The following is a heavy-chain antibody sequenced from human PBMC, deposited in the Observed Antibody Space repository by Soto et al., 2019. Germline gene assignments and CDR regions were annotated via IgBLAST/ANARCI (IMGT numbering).Heavy chain of an antibody. D-gene: IGHD4-4*01. CDR2: ISGGGSNT. CDR3: AKDSNKYSSSLRGRYFDY. CDR1: GFSFSNYV. J-gene: IGHJ4*02. Sequence: LRLSCAASGFSFSNYVMSWVRQAPGKGLEWVSGISGGGSNTFYADYVKGRFTISRDNSKNTLLLQMNSLGAEDTAVYYCAKDSNKYSSSLRGRYFDYWGQGIGVTVSS. V-gene: IGHV3-23*01.